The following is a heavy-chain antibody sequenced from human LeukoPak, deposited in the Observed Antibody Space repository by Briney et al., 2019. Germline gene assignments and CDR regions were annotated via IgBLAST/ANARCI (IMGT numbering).Heavy chain of an antibody. Sequence: ASVKVSCKVSGYTLTELSMHWVRQALGKGLEWMGGFDPEDGETIYAQKFQGRVTMTEDTSTDTAYMELSSLRSEDTAVYYCATLGRGYSGYDPMNWFDPWGQGTLVTVSS. CDR3: ATLGRGYSGYDPMNWFDP. D-gene: IGHD5-12*01. J-gene: IGHJ5*02. V-gene: IGHV1-24*01. CDR2: FDPEDGET. CDR1: GYTLTELS.